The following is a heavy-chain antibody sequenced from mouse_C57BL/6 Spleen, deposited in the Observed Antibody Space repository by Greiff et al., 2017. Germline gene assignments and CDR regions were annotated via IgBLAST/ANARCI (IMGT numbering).Heavy chain of an antibody. V-gene: IGHV5-17*01. CDR1: GFTFSDYG. CDR3: ARTYSNYAAWFAY. CDR2: ISSGSSTI. J-gene: IGHJ3*01. D-gene: IGHD2-5*01. Sequence: VQLKESGGGLVKPGGSLKLSCAASGFTFSDYGMHWVRQAPEKGLEWVAYISSGSSTIYYADTVQGRFTISRDNAKNTLFLQMTSLRSEDTAMYYCARTYSNYAAWFAYWGQGTLVTVSA.